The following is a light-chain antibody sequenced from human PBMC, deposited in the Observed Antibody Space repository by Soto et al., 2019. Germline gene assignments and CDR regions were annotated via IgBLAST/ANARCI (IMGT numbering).Light chain of an antibody. V-gene: IGKV3-20*01. CDR3: QQYKSWPPIT. CDR1: QSVSGSD. J-gene: IGKJ5*01. Sequence: EIVLTQSPGTLSLSPGERATLSCRASQSVSGSDLAWYQQKPGQAPRLLIYGASTRATGVPDRFSGTGSGTEFNLTISSLKSEDYGVYYCQQYKSWPPITFGQGTRLEIK. CDR2: GAS.